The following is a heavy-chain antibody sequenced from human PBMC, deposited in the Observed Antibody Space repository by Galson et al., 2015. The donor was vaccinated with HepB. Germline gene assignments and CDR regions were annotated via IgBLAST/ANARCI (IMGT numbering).Heavy chain of an antibody. J-gene: IGHJ4*02. Sequence: SLRLSCAASGFTFSSYSMNWLRQAPGKGLEWVSYINSARTSIYYADSVKGRFTISRDNSENSLYLQMNSLRVEDTALYYCARANYVGKPSDYWGQGTLVTVSS. D-gene: IGHD4-23*01. V-gene: IGHV3-48*01. CDR1: GFTFSSYS. CDR2: INSARTSI. CDR3: ARANYVGKPSDY.